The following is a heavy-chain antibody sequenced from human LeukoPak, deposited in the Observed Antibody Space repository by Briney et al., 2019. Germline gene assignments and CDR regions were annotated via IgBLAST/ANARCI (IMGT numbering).Heavy chain of an antibody. V-gene: IGHV3-33*06. J-gene: IGHJ4*02. D-gene: IGHD5-24*01. CDR3: AKERRDGYRNHCDY. CDR1: GFTFSSYG. CDR2: IWYDGSNK. Sequence: GGSLRLSCAASGFTFSSYGMQWVRQAPGKGLEWVAVIWYDGSNKYYADSVKGRFTISRDNSKNTLYLQMNSLRAEDTAVYYCAKERRDGYRNHCDYWRQGTLVTVSS.